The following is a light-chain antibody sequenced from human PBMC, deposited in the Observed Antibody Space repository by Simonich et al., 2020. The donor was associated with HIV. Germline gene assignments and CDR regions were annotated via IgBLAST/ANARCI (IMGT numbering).Light chain of an antibody. V-gene: IGKV3-11*01. CDR2: DAS. CDR3: QQRSNWPTFT. Sequence: EIVLTQSPATLSLSPGETPTLSCRASQSVCSSLAWYQQKPGQAPRLLIYDASNRATGIPARFSGSGSGTVFTLTISSLEPEDFAVYFCQQRSNWPTFTFGPGTKVDIK. J-gene: IGKJ3*01. CDR1: QSVCSS.